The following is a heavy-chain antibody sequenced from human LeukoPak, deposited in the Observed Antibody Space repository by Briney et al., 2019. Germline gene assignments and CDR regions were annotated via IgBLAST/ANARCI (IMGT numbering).Heavy chain of an antibody. CDR2: INHSGST. V-gene: IGHV4-34*01. D-gene: IGHD1-14*01. J-gene: IGHJ5*01. CDR1: GGSFSGYY. CDR3: ARGSGNRRVWFDP. Sequence: SETLSLTCAVYGGSFSGYYWSWIRQPPGKGLEWIGEINHSGSTNYNPSLKSRVTISVDTSKNQFSLKLSSVTAADTAVYDCARGSGNRRVWFDPGGQGTLASVSS.